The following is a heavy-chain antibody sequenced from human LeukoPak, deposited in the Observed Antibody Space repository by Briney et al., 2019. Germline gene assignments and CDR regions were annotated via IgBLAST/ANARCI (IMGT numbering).Heavy chain of an antibody. CDR1: GFTFSSYW. J-gene: IGHJ6*02. Sequence: PGGSLRLSCAASGFTFSSYWMHGVRQAPGKGLGWVSRINSDGSSTSYADSVKGRFTISRDNAKNTLYLQMNGLRAEDTAVYYCARKVSCSSTSCYYYYGMDVWGQGTTVTVSS. V-gene: IGHV3-74*01. CDR2: INSDGSST. D-gene: IGHD2-2*01. CDR3: ARKVSCSSTSCYYYYGMDV.